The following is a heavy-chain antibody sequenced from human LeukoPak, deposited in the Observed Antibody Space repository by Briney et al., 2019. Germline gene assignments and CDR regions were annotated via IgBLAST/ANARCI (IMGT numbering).Heavy chain of an antibody. V-gene: IGHV3-23*01. Sequence: GGSLRLSCAASGFTFSTFAMIWVRQPPGKGLEWVSSIFPSGGEIHYADSVRGRFTISRDNSKSTLYLQMNSLRAEDTAVYHCAKPYYYDSSGYYPEPTYDYWGQGTLVTVSS. CDR1: GFTFSTFA. CDR2: IFPSGGEI. D-gene: IGHD3-22*01. CDR3: AKPYYYDSSGYYPEPTYDY. J-gene: IGHJ4*02.